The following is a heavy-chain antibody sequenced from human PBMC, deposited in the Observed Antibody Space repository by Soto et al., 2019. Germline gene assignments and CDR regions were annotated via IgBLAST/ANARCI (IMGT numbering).Heavy chain of an antibody. D-gene: IGHD3-22*01. CDR2: ISAYNGNT. V-gene: IGHV1-18*01. CDR1: GYTFTSYG. J-gene: IGHJ3*02. Sequence: GASVKVSCKASGYTFTSYGISWVRQAPGQGLEWMGWISAYNGNTNYAQKLQGRITMTTDTSTSTAYMELRSLRSDDTAVYYCARDRRYYDSSGPRDAFDIWGQGTMVTVSS. CDR3: ARDRRYYDSSGPRDAFDI.